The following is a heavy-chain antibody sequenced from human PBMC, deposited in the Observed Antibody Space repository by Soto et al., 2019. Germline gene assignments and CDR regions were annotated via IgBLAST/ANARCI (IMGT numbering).Heavy chain of an antibody. CDR1: RYSFTTYW. D-gene: IGHD1-26*01. CDR3: ARIVGATVSYYYGMDV. CDR2: IYPGDSDT. J-gene: IGHJ6*02. V-gene: IGHV5-51*01. Sequence: PGESLKISCKSYRYSFTTYWIAWVRQMTGKGLEWMGIIYPGDSDTRYSPSFQGQVTISADKSISTAYLQWSSLKASDTAMYYCARIVGATVSYYYGMDVWGQGTTVTVSS.